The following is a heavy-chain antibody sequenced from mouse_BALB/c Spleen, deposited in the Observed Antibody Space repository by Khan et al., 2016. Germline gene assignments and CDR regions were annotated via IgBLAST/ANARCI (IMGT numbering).Heavy chain of an antibody. V-gene: IGHV1-53*01. J-gene: IGHJ3*01. CDR3: TNYGSSGFAY. CDR2: INPSNGGT. Sequence: VQLQESGAELVKPGASVKLSCKASGYTFTSYYMYWVKQRPGQGLEWIGKINPSNGGTNFNEKFKSKATLTVDKSSSTGYMQLSSLTSEDSAVYYCTNYGSSGFAYWGQGTLVTVSA. D-gene: IGHD1-1*01. CDR1: GYTFTSYY.